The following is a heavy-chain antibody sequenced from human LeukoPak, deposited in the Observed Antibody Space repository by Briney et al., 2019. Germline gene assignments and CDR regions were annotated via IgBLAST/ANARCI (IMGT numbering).Heavy chain of an antibody. D-gene: IGHD6-13*01. CDR2: ISGSGGST. J-gene: IGHJ6*02. CDR3: AKDASGYSSSWPEFYYYYYGMDV. Sequence: GGSLRLSCAASGFTFSNYAMSWVRQAPGKGLEWVSGISGSGGSTYYADSVKGRFTISRDNSKNTLYLQMNSLRAEDTAVYYCAKDASGYSSSWPEFYYYYYGMDVWGQGTTVTVSS. V-gene: IGHV3-23*01. CDR1: GFTFSNYA.